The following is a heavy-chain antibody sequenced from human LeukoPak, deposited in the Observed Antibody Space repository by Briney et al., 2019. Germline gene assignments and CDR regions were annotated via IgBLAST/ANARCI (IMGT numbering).Heavy chain of an antibody. V-gene: IGHV4-59*01. CDR1: GASLSSYS. CDR2: ISYSAST. J-gene: IGHJ4*02. CDR3: AKHMRSWDTSIDQ. D-gene: IGHD1-26*01. Sequence: SETLSLTCNASGASLSSYSRSWFRQPPGKGLEWSTPISYSASTKYNPSLKSRVTASLDMSRNQFSLNLSPATAADTAVYYCAKHMRSWDTSIDQWGQATWVIVSA.